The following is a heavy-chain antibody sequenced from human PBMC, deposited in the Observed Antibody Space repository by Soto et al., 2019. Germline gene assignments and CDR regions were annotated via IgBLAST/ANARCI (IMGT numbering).Heavy chain of an antibody. J-gene: IGHJ6*02. CDR1: GFTFSSYW. Sequence: GGSLRLSCAASGFTFSSYWMRWVRQAPGKGLEWVARIKSDGSGTSYADSVEGRFTISRDNAKNTLYLQMNSLRAEDTAVYYCARDGPSFMDLFLGYYTHLLDCGMDVWGQATMVTLSS. CDR3: ARDGPSFMDLFLGYYTHLLDCGMDV. CDR2: IKSDGSGT. D-gene: IGHD3-3*01. V-gene: IGHV3-74*01.